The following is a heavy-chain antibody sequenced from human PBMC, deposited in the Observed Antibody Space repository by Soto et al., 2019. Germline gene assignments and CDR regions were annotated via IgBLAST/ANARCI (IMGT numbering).Heavy chain of an antibody. D-gene: IGHD3-10*01. CDR1: GYKFGSAW. CDR2: IKPGTSDI. J-gene: IGHJ4*02. Sequence: GESLKISCKGVGYKFGSAWIGWVRQMPGKGLEWMGIIKPGTSDIRYSPSFQGQVTISADKSISTAYLQWSSLKASDTAMYYCARRGPGSGSYSVDYWGQGTLVTVSS. CDR3: ARRGPGSGSYSVDY. V-gene: IGHV5-51*01.